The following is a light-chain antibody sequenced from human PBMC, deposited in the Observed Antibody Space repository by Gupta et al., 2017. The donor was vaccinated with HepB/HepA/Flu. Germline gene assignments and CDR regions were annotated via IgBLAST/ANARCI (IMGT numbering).Light chain of an antibody. CDR2: EVA. Sequence: QSALAPPASVSESPGQSITIPCPCTSSDVGKYNLVSWYQHHPGKAPKLIISEVAKRPSGVSNRFSGSKSGNTASLTISGLQPEDEADYYCCSYGGSATYVFGTGTKVTVL. J-gene: IGLJ1*01. CDR1: SSDVGKYNL. V-gene: IGLV2-23*02. CDR3: CSYGGSATYV.